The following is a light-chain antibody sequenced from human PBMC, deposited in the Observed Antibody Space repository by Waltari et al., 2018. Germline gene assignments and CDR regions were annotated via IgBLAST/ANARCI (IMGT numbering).Light chain of an antibody. CDR2: EAA. Sequence: DIQMTQAPSYLSASVGDSVTITCRASHDISQYLNWYHQRPGRAPKLLIYEAAQLEMGVSSRFSGSGYGTIFTLTIRSVQAADVGTYFCQQYDDVPYYTFGQGT. CDR1: HDISQY. J-gene: IGKJ2*01. V-gene: IGKV1-33*01. CDR3: QQYDDVPYYT.